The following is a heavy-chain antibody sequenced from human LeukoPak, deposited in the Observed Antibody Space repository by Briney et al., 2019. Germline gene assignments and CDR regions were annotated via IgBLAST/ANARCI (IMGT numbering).Heavy chain of an antibody. D-gene: IGHD3-3*01. J-gene: IGHJ4*02. V-gene: IGHV4-34*01. Sequence: PSETLSLTCAVYGGSFSGYYWSWIRQPPGKGLEWIGEINHSGSTNYNRSLKSRVTISVDTSKNQFSLKLSSVTAADTAVYCCARASYDFWSGRDLFDYWGQGTLVTVSS. CDR1: GGSFSGYY. CDR2: INHSGST. CDR3: ARASYDFWSGRDLFDY.